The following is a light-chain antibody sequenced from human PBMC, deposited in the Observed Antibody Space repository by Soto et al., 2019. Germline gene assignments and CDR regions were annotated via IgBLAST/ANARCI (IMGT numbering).Light chain of an antibody. CDR3: QQYNNWPLLT. V-gene: IGKV3D-15*01. CDR2: GAS. J-gene: IGKJ4*01. Sequence: EIVMTQSPATLSVSPGERATLSCRASQSVSSNLAWYQQKPGQAPRLLIYGASIRATGIPARFSGSGSETEFTLTISSLQSEDFAVYYCQQYNNWPLLTFGGGTKVEIK. CDR1: QSVSSN.